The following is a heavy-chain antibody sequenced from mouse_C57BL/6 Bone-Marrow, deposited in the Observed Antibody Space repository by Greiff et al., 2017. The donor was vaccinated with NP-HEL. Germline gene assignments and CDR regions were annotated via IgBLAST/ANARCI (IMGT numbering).Heavy chain of an antibody. V-gene: IGHV1-5*01. CDR1: GYTFTSYW. D-gene: IGHD1-1*01. CDR2: IYPGNSDT. J-gene: IGHJ1*03. CDR3: TRGGITTVVYWYFDV. Sequence: VQLQQSGTVLARPGASVKMSCKTSGYTFTSYWMHWVKQRPGQGLEWIGAIYPGNSDTSYNQKFKGKAKLTAVTSARTAYMELSSLTNEDSAVYYCTRGGITTVVYWYFDVWGTGTTVTVSS.